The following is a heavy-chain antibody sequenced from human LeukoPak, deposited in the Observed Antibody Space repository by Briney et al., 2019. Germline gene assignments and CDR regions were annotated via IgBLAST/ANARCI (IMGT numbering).Heavy chain of an antibody. CDR3: ARVAAASGHDGGAYSYYFLDV. V-gene: IGHV3-23*01. Sequence: GGSLRLSCAASGFTFSSYAMSWVRQAPGKGLEWVSAISGSGGSTYYADSVKGRFTISRDNSKNTLYLQMNSLRAEDTALYHCARVAAASGHDGGAYSYYFLDVWGKGTTVTVSS. J-gene: IGHJ6*03. CDR2: ISGSGGST. CDR1: GFTFSSYA. D-gene: IGHD6-13*01.